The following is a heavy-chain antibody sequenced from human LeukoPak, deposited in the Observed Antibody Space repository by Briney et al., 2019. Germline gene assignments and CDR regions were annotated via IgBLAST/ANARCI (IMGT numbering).Heavy chain of an antibody. CDR1: GFTFSSYA. J-gene: IGHJ4*02. V-gene: IGHV3-30-3*01. D-gene: IGHD2-2*02. CDR3: AKEYPPYYFDY. CDR2: ISYDGSNK. Sequence: PGGSLRLSCAASGFTFSSYAMHWVRQAPGKGLEWVAVISYDGSNKYYADSVKGRFTISRDNSKNTLYLQMNSLRAEDPALFYRAKEYPPYYFDYWGQGTLVTVSS.